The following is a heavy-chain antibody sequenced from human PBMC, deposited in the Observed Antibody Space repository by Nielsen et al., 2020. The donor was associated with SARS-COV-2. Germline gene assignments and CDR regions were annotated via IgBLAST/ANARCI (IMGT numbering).Heavy chain of an antibody. J-gene: IGHJ6*02. V-gene: IGHV3-7*03. CDR3: ARDPVVVGYCSGGSCANYYYYGMDV. D-gene: IGHD2-15*01. CDR1: GFTFSSYS. Sequence: GGSLRLSCAASGFTFSSYSMNWVRQAPGKGLEWVANIKQDGSEKYYVDSVKGRFTISRDNAKNSLYLQMNSLRAEDTAVYYCARDPVVVGYCSGGSCANYYYYGMDVWGQGTTVTVSS. CDR2: IKQDGSEK.